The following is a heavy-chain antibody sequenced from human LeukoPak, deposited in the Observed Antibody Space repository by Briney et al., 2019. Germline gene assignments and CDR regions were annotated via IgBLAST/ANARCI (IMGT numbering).Heavy chain of an antibody. CDR3: ARGCSGGSCYDY. J-gene: IGHJ4*02. CDR1: GLXFGSYS. CDR2: ISTSSDYI. V-gene: IGHV3-21*01. Sequence: GGSLRLSCAASGLXFGSYSINWVRQAPGKGLEWVSSISTSSDYIYYADPVKGRFTISRDNAENSLFLQVNSLRAEDTAVYYCARGCSGGSCYDYWGQGTLVTVSS. D-gene: IGHD2-15*01.